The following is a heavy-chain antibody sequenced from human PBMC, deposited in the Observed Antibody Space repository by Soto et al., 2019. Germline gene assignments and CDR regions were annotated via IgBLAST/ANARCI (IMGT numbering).Heavy chain of an antibody. V-gene: IGHV3-30*18. Sequence: QVHLVESGGGVVQPGTSLRLSCVVSGFTLSNTGVHWVRQAPGKGLEWVAMISHDGFSQHYVDSVRGRFTISRDNSKNTLYLQMVSLRPEDTSVYYCAKDWGSSGWFNWFDSWGQGTLVIVSS. D-gene: IGHD6-13*01. J-gene: IGHJ5*01. CDR2: ISHDGFSQ. CDR1: GFTLSNTG. CDR3: AKDWGSSGWFNWFDS.